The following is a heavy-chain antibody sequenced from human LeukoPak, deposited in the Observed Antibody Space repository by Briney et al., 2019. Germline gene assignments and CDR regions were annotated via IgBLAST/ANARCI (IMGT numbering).Heavy chain of an antibody. CDR3: AREGMGTTFSAWFDP. V-gene: IGHV3-30*02. D-gene: IGHD1-7*01. CDR2: IEKDGSNK. J-gene: IGHJ5*02. Sequence: GGSLTLSCEDSGFTFKTYGMHWVRQAPGKGLDWVAFIEKDGSNKYYADSVKGRFTISRDNSKNTMFLQFNTLRPEDTAVYYCAREGMGTTFSAWFDPWGQGTLVTVSS. CDR1: GFTFKTYG.